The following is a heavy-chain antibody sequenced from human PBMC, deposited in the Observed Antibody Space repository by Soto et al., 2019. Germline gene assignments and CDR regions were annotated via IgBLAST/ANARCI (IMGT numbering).Heavy chain of an antibody. V-gene: IGHV4-30-2*01. Sequence: PSETLSLTCAVSGGSISSGGDSWSWIRHPPGKGLEWIGYIYHSGSTYYNPSLKSRVTISVDRSKNQFSLKLSSVTAADTAVYYCAGRYYDFWSGYYGYYGMDVWGQGTTVTVYS. CDR2: IYHSGST. J-gene: IGHJ6*02. D-gene: IGHD3-3*01. CDR3: AGRYYDFWSGYYGYYGMDV. CDR1: GGSISSGGDS.